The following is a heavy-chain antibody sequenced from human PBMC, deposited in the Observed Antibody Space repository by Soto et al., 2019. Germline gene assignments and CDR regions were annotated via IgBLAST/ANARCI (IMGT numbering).Heavy chain of an antibody. Sequence: PGGSLRLSCAASGFTFSYYPMHWVRQSPGKGLESVSAISGNGHNTYYADSVEGRFTISRDNSKNTLYLQMGSLRSGDMAVYYCAREGTPGSLDYWGQGT. D-gene: IGHD3-16*02. CDR2: ISGNGHNT. CDR1: GFTFSYYP. CDR3: AREGTPGSLDY. J-gene: IGHJ4*02. V-gene: IGHV3-64*02.